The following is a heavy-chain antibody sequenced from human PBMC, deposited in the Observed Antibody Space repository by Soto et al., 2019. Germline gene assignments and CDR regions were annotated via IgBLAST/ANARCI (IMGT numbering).Heavy chain of an antibody. CDR3: TRSAYHGSCYYRI. CDR2: IRSKANSYAT. V-gene: IGHV3-73*02. CDR1: GFTFSGSA. D-gene: IGHD3-22*01. J-gene: IGHJ4*02. Sequence: EVQLVESGGGLVQPGGSLKLSCAASGFTFSGSAMHWVRQASGKGLEWVGRIRSKANSYATAYAASVKGRFTISRDDSKNTAYLQMNSLKTEDTAVYYCTRSAYHGSCYYRIWGQGTLVTVSS.